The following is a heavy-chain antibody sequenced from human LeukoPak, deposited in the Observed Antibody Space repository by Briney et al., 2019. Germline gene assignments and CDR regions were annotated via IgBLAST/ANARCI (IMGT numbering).Heavy chain of an antibody. V-gene: IGHV6-1*01. D-gene: IGHD6-19*01. J-gene: IGHJ1*01. CDR3: ARGSAPSYSSGWYVEYFQH. CDR2: TYYRSKWYN. Sequence: SQTLSLTCAISGDSVSSNSAAWNWIRQSPSRGLEWLGRTYYRSKWYNDYAVSVKGRITINPDTSKNQFSLQLNSVTPEDTAVYYCARGSAPSYSSGWYVEYFQHWGQGTLVTVSS. CDR1: GDSVSSNSAA.